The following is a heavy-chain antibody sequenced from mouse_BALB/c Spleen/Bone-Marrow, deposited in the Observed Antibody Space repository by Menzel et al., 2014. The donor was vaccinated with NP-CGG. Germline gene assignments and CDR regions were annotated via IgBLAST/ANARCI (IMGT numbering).Heavy chain of an antibody. J-gene: IGHJ3*01. V-gene: IGHV1-54*03. D-gene: IGHD4-1*01. CDR2: INPGSGGS. Sequence: VKLVESGAEVVRPGTSVKVSCKASGYDFTSYLIEWIKQRPGQGLEWIGVINPGSGGSNYNEKFTGKATLTVDKSSSTTYMQLSSLTSDGSAVYFCARNANWLFTYWGQGTLVTVSA. CDR1: GYDFTSYL. CDR3: ARNANWLFTY.